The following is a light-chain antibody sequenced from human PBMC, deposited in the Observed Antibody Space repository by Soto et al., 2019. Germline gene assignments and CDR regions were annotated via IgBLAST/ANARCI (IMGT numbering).Light chain of an antibody. CDR3: QQYSSWSPLT. CDR2: EAL. V-gene: IGKV3-15*01. J-gene: IGKJ4*01. CDR1: QSVNSH. Sequence: EIVMTQSPATLSVSPGEGATLSCRASQSVNSHLAWYQQKPGQAPRLLIYEALTRASGIPARFSGSGSGTEFTLTISSLQSEDSAVYDCQQYSSWSPLTFGGGTKVEI.